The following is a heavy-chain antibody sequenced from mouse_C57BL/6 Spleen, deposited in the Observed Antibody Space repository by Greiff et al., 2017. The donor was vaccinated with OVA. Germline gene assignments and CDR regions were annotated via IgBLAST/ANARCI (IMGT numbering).Heavy chain of an antibody. J-gene: IGHJ4*01. CDR3: ARDRGDY. Sequence: EVKVVESGGGLVKPGGSLKLSCAASGFTFSSYAMSWVRQTPEKRLEWVATISDGGSYTYYPDNVKGRFTLSRDNAKNNLYLQMSHLKSEDTGIYYSARDRGDYWGQGTSVTVSS. CDR1: GFTFSSYA. V-gene: IGHV5-4*01. CDR2: ISDGGSYT. D-gene: IGHD3-1*01.